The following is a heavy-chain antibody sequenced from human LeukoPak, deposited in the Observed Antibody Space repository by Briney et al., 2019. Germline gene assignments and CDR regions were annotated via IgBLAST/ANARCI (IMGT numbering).Heavy chain of an antibody. CDR1: GGSFSGYY. D-gene: IGHD6-19*01. CDR3: ARVAWLSSGWYIPYYYYMDV. Sequence: PSETLSLTCAVYGGSFSGYYWSWIRQPPGKGLEWIGEINHSGSTNYNPSLKSRVTISVDTSKNQFSLKLSSVTAADTAVYYCARVAWLSSGWYIPYYYYMDVWGKGTTVTVSS. CDR2: INHSGST. V-gene: IGHV4-34*01. J-gene: IGHJ6*03.